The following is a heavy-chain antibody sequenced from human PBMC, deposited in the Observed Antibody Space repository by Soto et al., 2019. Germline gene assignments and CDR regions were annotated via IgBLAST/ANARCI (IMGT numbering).Heavy chain of an antibody. V-gene: IGHV3-21*01. J-gene: IGHJ4*02. CDR2: ITSSGEHT. CDR1: GFNFRNSP. CDR3: ARGAYYYDSSGLSY. D-gene: IGHD3-22*01. Sequence: GGSLRLSCAASGFNFRNSPMTWVRQAPGQGLEYVSSITSSGEHTFYADSVKGRFTISRDNAKNSLYLQMNSLRAEDTAVYYCARGAYYYDSSGLSYWGQGTLVTVS.